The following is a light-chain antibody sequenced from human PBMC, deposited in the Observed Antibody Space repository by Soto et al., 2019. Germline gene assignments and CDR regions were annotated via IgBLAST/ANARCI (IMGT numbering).Light chain of an antibody. CDR1: SSDVGGYNY. V-gene: IGLV2-11*01. CDR2: DVS. J-gene: IGLJ3*02. Sequence: QSALTQPRSVSGSPGQSVTISCTGTSSDVGGYNYVSWYQQQPGKAPKLMIYDVSKWPSGVPDCFSGSKSGNTASLTISGLQAEDEADYYCCSYAGNSLWVFGGGTKLTVL. CDR3: CSYAGNSLWV.